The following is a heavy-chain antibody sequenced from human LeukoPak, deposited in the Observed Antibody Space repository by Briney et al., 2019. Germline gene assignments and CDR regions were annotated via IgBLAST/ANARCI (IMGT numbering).Heavy chain of an antibody. J-gene: IGHJ4*02. CDR3: ARVSSGSYYFDS. CDR2: IYHSGST. V-gene: IGHV4-4*01. D-gene: IGHD1-26*01. CDR1: GGSISSSNW. Sequence: KPSETLSLTCAISGGSISSSNWWSWVRQPPGKGLEWIGEIYHSGSTNYSPSLKSRVTISVDKSKNQFSLKVTSVTAADTAVYCCARVSSGSYYFDSWGQGTLVTVSS.